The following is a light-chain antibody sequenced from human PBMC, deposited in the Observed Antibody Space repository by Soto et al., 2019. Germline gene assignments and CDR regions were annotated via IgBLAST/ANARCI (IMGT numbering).Light chain of an antibody. V-gene: IGLV2-8*01. CDR3: SLYAGSNNLV. Sequence: QSVLTQPPSASGSPGQSVTISCTGTSSDVGGYNYVSWYQQHPGKAPKLMISEVSKRPSGVPDRFSGSKSGNTASLTVSGLQDEDEADYYCSLYAGSNNLVFGGGTKLTVL. CDR2: EVS. J-gene: IGLJ3*02. CDR1: SSDVGGYNY.